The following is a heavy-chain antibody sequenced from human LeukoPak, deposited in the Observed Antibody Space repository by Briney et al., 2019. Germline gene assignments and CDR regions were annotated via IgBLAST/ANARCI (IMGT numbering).Heavy chain of an antibody. CDR1: GFTFSSYE. J-gene: IGHJ4*02. V-gene: IGHV3-48*03. CDR2: VCRRGSPI. CDR3: AKAPVTSCRGAYCYPLDS. Sequence: GGSLRLSCGASGFTFSSYEKNCVRQAPGKGVEWVLYVCRRGSPIHYADSVKGRSTISRDNDKNTLYRQMNTLRAEHTAVYYCAKAPVTSCRGAYCYPLDSWGQGTLVTVSS. D-gene: IGHD2-21*01.